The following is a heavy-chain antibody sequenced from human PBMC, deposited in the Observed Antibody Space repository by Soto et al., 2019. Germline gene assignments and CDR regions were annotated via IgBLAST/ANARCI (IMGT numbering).Heavy chain of an antibody. CDR1: GFTFSSYW. CDR2: INSDGSGT. J-gene: IGHJ3*02. D-gene: IGHD6-13*01. Sequence: GGSLRLSCAASGFTFSSYWMHWVRQAPGKGLVWVSRINSDGSGTSYADSVKGRFTISRDNAKNTLYLQMNSLRAEDTAVYYCASEESAADAFDIWGQGTMVTVSS. V-gene: IGHV3-74*01. CDR3: ASEESAADAFDI.